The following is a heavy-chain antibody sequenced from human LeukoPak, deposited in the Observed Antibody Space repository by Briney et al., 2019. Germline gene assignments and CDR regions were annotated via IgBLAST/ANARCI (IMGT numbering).Heavy chain of an antibody. V-gene: IGHV3-11*04. D-gene: IGHD2-2*01. Sequence: PGGSLRLSCAASGFTFSDYYMGWIRQAPGKGLEWLSYISSSGSDIYYADSVKGRFTVSRDIAKNSLYLQMNSLRAEDTAVYYCASHPYCSSTSCPYGGFDYFDYWGQGTLVTVSS. CDR3: ASHPYCSSTSCPYGGFDYFDY. CDR1: GFTFSDYY. CDR2: ISSSGSDI. J-gene: IGHJ4*02.